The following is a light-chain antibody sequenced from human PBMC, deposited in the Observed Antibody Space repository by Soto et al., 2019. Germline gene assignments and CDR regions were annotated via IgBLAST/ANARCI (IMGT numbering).Light chain of an antibody. CDR1: SSDVGTYNF. CDR3: STWDDTLKGPV. CDR2: EVS. V-gene: IGLV2-14*01. J-gene: IGLJ3*02. Sequence: QSALTQPASVSGSPGQSITISCTGTSSDVGTYNFVSWYQQHPGKAPKLMIYEVSSRPSGVSNRFSGSKSGNTASLTISGLQAEDEADYYCSTWDDTLKGPVFGGGTKLTVL.